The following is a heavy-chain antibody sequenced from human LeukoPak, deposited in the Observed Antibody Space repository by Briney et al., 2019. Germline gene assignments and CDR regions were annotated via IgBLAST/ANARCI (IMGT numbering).Heavy chain of an antibody. CDR1: GFTFSDYY. V-gene: IGHV3-11*01. Sequence: GGSLRLSCAASGFTFSDYYMSWIRQAPGKGLEWVSYISSSGSTIYYADSVKGRFTISRDNAKNSLYLQMNSLRAEDTAVYYCARAVLSMEGYLDAFDIWGQGTWPPSLQ. D-gene: IGHD1-1*01. CDR2: ISSSGSTI. CDR3: ARAVLSMEGYLDAFDI. J-gene: IGHJ3*02.